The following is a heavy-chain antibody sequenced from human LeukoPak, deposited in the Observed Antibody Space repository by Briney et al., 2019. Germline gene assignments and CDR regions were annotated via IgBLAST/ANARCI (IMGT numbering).Heavy chain of an antibody. D-gene: IGHD6-13*01. V-gene: IGHV4-4*09. J-gene: IGHJ5*02. Sequence: SGTLSLTCTVSGGSISSYYWSWIRQPPGKGLEWIGYIYTSGSTNYNPSLKSRVAISVDTSKNQFSLKLSSVTAADTAVYYCARHVVAAAVINWFDPWGQGTLVTVSS. CDR3: ARHVVAAAVINWFDP. CDR1: GGSISSYY. CDR2: IYTSGST.